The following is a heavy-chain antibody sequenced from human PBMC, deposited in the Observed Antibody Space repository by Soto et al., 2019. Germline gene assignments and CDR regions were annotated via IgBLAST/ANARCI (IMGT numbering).Heavy chain of an antibody. J-gene: IGHJ2*01. CDR3: ARGRIGNFDH. Sequence: QVQLQQWGAGLLKPSETLSLTCAVYGGSFSGYYWSWIRQPPGKGLEWIGEINHSGSSNYNPSLKRPVTISVDTSQNQFSLKLSSVTAADTAVYYCARGRIGNFDHWGRGTLVTVSS. D-gene: IGHD2-15*01. CDR1: GGSFSGYY. V-gene: IGHV4-34*01. CDR2: INHSGSS.